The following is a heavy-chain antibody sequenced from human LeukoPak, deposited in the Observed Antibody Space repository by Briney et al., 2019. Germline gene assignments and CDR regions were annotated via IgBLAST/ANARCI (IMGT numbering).Heavy chain of an antibody. CDR3: AKDLGGYSYGVSDY. V-gene: IGHV3-23*01. CDR1: GFTFSSYA. Sequence: GGCLRLSCAASGFTFSSYAVSWVRQAPGKGLEWVSAISGSGGSTYYADSVKGRFTISRDNSKNTLYLQMNSLRAEDTAVYYCAKDLGGYSYGVSDYWGQGTLVTVSS. J-gene: IGHJ4*02. CDR2: ISGSGGST. D-gene: IGHD5-18*01.